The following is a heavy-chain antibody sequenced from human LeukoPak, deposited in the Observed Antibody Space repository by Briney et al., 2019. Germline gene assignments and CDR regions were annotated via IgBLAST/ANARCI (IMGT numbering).Heavy chain of an antibody. CDR2: IHVDGTT. J-gene: IGHJ4*02. Sequence: PSETLSLTCSVSIGSVTSYYWSWFRQPVGKTLEWIGQIHVDGTTDYNPSLKSRVAMSIDTSNNQFSLHLTSVTAADTSVYLCAGRAKTTGYSFDYWGQGALVAVSS. CDR3: AGRAKTTGYSFDY. V-gene: IGHV4-4*07. CDR1: IGSVTSYY. D-gene: IGHD2-15*01.